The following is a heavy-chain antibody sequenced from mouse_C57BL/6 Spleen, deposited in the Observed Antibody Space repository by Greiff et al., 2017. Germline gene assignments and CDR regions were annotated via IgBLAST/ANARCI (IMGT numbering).Heavy chain of an antibody. CDR2: ISSGSSTI. J-gene: IGHJ3*01. V-gene: IGHV5-17*01. D-gene: IGHD4-1*01. CDR3: AGPLLTGTWFAY. CDR1: GFTFSDYG. Sequence: EVKLMESGGGLVKPGGSLKLSCAASGFTFSDYGMHWVRQAPEKGLEWVAYISSGSSTIYYADTVKGRFTISRDNAKNTLFLQMTSLRSEDTAMYYCAGPLLTGTWFAYWGQGTLVTVSA.